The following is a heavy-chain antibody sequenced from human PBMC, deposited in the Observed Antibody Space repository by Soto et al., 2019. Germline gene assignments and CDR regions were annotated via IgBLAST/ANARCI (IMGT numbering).Heavy chain of an antibody. D-gene: IGHD3-22*01. CDR2: IDPSDSQT. J-gene: IGHJ4*02. V-gene: IGHV5-10-1*01. CDR1: GYSFTSYW. Sequence: LGESLKISCKGSGYSFTSYWIGWVRQKPGKGLEWMGRIDPSDSQTYYSPSFRGHVTISVTKSITTVFLQWSSLRASDTAMYYCARQIYDSDTGPNFQYYFDSWGQGTPVTVSS. CDR3: ARQIYDSDTGPNFQYYFDS.